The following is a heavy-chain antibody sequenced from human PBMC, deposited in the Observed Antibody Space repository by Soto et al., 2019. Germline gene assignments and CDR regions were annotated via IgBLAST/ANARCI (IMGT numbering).Heavy chain of an antibody. CDR3: ARDLERGSSSEPRKLCYYYYGMDV. CDR1: GFTFSSYG. CDR2: IWYDGSNK. Sequence: QVQLVESGGGVVQPGRSLRLSCAASGFTFSSYGMHWVRQAPGKGLEWVAGIWYDGSNKYYADSVKGRFTISRDNSKNTLYLQMNSLRAEDTGVYYCARDLERGSSSEPRKLCYYYYGMDVWGQGTTVTVSS. V-gene: IGHV3-33*01. J-gene: IGHJ6*02. D-gene: IGHD6-6*01.